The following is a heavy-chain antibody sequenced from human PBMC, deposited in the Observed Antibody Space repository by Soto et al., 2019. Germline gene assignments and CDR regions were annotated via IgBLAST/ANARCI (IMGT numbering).Heavy chain of an antibody. Sequence: PSETLSLTCTVSGGSISSYYWSWIRQPPGKGLEWIGYIYYSGSTNYNPSLKSRVTISVDTSKNQFSLKLSSVTAADTAVYYCARDSSSSRGGQYYLDYWGQGTLVTVSS. CDR1: GGSISSYY. CDR2: IYYSGST. J-gene: IGHJ4*02. CDR3: ARDSSSSRGGQYYLDY. V-gene: IGHV4-59*01. D-gene: IGHD6-6*01.